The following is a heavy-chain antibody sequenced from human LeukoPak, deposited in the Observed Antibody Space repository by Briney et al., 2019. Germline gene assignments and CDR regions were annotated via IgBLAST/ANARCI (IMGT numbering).Heavy chain of an antibody. CDR2: IYYSGST. J-gene: IGHJ4*02. V-gene: IGHV4-59*01. D-gene: IGHD3-16*02. CDR1: GGSISSYY. Sequence: SETLSLTCTVSGGSISSYYWSWIRQPPGKGLEWIGYIYYSGSTNYKPSLKSRVTISVDTSKNQFSLKLSSVTAADTAVYYCARGGLRLGELSLFHFDYWGQGTLVTVSS. CDR3: ARGGLRLGELSLFHFDY.